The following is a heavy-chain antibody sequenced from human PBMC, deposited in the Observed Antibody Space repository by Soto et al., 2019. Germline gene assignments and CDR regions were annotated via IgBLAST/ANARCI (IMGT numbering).Heavy chain of an antibody. J-gene: IGHJ6*02. Sequence: QLQLQESGPGLVKPSETLSLTCTVSGGSISSSSYYWGWIRQPPGKGLEWIGSIYYSGSTYYNPSLESRVTISVDTSKNQFSLKLSSVTAADTAVYYCARQVGNGVLGGPYCTNGVCPENYYYYGMDVWGQGTTVTVSS. CDR1: GGSISSSSYY. CDR2: IYYSGST. D-gene: IGHD2-8*01. CDR3: ARQVGNGVLGGPYCTNGVCPENYYYYGMDV. V-gene: IGHV4-39*01.